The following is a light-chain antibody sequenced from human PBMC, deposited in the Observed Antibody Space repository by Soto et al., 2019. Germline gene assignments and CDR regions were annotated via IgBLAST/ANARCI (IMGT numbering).Light chain of an antibody. CDR3: ISYSFTIVSV. J-gene: IGLJ1*01. CDR1: SSVVGGYYY. V-gene: IGLV2-14*01. CDR2: ALS. Sequence: SALTRPASVCGSPGQSITISCTGTSSVVGGYYYVSCYLQSPGTAPNLMISALSHRPSVVSNRFSGSNSGNMPSLPISALQAEDVANYYCISYSFTIVSVFGTGPKLTVL.